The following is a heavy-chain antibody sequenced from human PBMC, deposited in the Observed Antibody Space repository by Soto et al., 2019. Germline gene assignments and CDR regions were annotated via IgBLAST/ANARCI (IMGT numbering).Heavy chain of an antibody. V-gene: IGHV4-38-2*02. CDR2: IYHSGST. D-gene: IGHD3-3*01. CDR1: GYSISSGYY. Sequence: SETLSLTCAVSGYSISSGYYWGWIRQPPGKGLEWIGSIYHSGSTYYNPSLKSRVTISVDTSKNQFSLKLSSVTAADTAVYYCAGDGRPYYDFWSGYYPYYYYYGMDVWGQGTTVTVS. J-gene: IGHJ6*02. CDR3: AGDGRPYYDFWSGYYPYYYYYGMDV.